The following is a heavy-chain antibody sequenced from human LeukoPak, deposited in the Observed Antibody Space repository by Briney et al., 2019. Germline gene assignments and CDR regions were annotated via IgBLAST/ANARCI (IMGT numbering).Heavy chain of an antibody. CDR2: ISVYNGNT. D-gene: IGHD7-27*01. J-gene: IGHJ4*02. CDR3: ARASAGDRVRHARAPASASDY. Sequence: GASVKVSCKASGYIFFNYGVSWVRQAPGQGLEWIGWISVYNGNTNYAQKLQGRVTLTTDTLTNTAYMEMRSLRSDDTAVYYCARASAGDRVRHARAPASASDYWGQGTLVTVSS. CDR1: GYIFFNYG. V-gene: IGHV1-18*01.